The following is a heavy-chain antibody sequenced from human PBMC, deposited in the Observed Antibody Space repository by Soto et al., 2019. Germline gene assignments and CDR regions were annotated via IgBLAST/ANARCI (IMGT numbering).Heavy chain of an antibody. CDR1: GFTFSSYA. CDR3: AKDVHYDIVTGIEYFDH. V-gene: IGHV3-23*01. D-gene: IGHD3-9*01. CDR2: ISGTGRVT. J-gene: IGHJ1*01. Sequence: EVQLLESGGGLVQPGGSLKISCAVSGFTFSSYAMSWVRQAPGKGLEWVSGISGTGRVTNYAESVKGRFTISRDNPTHTLSLEMKSLRAEDTAVYYCAKDVHYDIVTGIEYFDHWGQGTLVTVSS.